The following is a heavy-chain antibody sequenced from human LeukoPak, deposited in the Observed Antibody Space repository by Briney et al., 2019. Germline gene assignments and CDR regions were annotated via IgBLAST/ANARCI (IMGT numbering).Heavy chain of an antibody. V-gene: IGHV3-23*01. CDR3: AKGSDHFRWFGEFNVELPRPIRHYYFDS. CDR2: FSGSGGST. Sequence: GGSLRLSCAASGFTFSSYAMSWVRQAPGKGLECISGFSGSGGSTYYADSVKGRFTISRDNSKNTLYLQMNSLRAEDTAVYYCAKGSDHFRWFGEFNVELPRPIRHYYFDSWGQGTLVTVSS. CDR1: GFTFSSYA. D-gene: IGHD3-10*01. J-gene: IGHJ4*02.